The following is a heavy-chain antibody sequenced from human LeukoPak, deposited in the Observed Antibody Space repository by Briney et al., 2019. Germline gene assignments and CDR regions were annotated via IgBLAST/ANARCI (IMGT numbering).Heavy chain of an antibody. CDR1: GYTFTGYY. V-gene: IGHV1-2*02. CDR2: INPNSGGT. D-gene: IGHD5-18*01. CDR3: ARDGYSPYLFYYYYYYYMDV. J-gene: IGHJ6*03. Sequence: ASVKVSCKASGYTFTGYYMHWVRQAPGQGLEWMGWINPNSGGTNYAQKFQGRVTMTRDTSISTAYMELSRLRSDDTAVYYCARDGYSPYLFYYYYYYYMDVWGKRTTVTVSS.